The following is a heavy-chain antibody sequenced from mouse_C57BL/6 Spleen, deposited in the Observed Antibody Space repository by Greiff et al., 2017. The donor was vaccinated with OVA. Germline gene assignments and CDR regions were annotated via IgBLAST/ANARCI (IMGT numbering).Heavy chain of an antibody. Sequence: VQLKQSGPELVKPGASVKISCKASGYSFTGYYMNWVQQSPEKSLEWIGEINPSTGGTTYNQTLKAKATLTVDKSSSTAYMQLKSLTSEDSAVYYCASSSITTVDYFDYWGQGTTLTVSS. CDR3: ASSSITTVDYFDY. CDR2: INPSTGGT. J-gene: IGHJ2*01. D-gene: IGHD1-1*01. CDR1: GYSFTGYY. V-gene: IGHV1-42*01.